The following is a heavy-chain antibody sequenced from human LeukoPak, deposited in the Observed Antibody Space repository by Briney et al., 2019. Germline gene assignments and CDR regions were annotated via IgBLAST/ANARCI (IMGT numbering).Heavy chain of an antibody. CDR3: ARVYGDSTGVDY. V-gene: IGHV4-61*02. CDR1: GGSISSGSYY. D-gene: IGHD4-17*01. CDR2: IYTSGST. J-gene: IGHJ4*02. Sequence: PSETLSLTCTVSGGSISSGSYYWSWIRQPAGKGLEWIGRIYTSGSTNYNPSLKSRVTISVDTSKNQFSLKLSSVTAADTAVYCCARVYGDSTGVDYWGQGTLVTVSS.